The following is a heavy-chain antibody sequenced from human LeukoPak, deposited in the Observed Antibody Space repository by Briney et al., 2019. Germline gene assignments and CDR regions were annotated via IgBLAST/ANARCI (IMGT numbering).Heavy chain of an antibody. CDR1: GSRFPSYW. CDR2: KYPGDSDT. J-gene: IGHJ3*02. Sequence: GEPLEISCKGPGSRFPSYWIGWVRQMPEKGLEWMGIKYPGDSDTRYSPSFQGQVTISADKSISTAYLQWSSLKASDTAMYYCALPRGGHWYDAFDMWGQGTMVTVSS. V-gene: IGHV5-51*01. CDR3: ALPRGGHWYDAFDM. D-gene: IGHD2-21*01.